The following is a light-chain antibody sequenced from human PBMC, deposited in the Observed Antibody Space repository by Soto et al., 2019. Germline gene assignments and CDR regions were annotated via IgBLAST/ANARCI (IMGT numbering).Light chain of an antibody. V-gene: IGLV1-44*01. J-gene: IGLJ2*01. CDR3: AVWDDSLNGPV. Sequence: QSVLTQPPSASGTPGQRVTISCSGSSSNIGSNTVNWYQQLPGTAPKLLIYSNNRRPXXXXDRFSXSKSGTSASLAISGLQSEDEADYYCAVWDDSLNGPVFGGGTQLTVL. CDR1: SSNIGSNT. CDR2: SNN.